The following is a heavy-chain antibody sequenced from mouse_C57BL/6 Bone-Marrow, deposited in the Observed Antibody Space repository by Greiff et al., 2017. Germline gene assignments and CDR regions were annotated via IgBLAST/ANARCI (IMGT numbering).Heavy chain of an antibody. CDR2: IDPSDSYT. CDR1: GYTFTSYW. CDR3: AREGPYYYSSSWFAY. Sequence: QVQLQQPGAELVMPGASVKLSCKASGYTFTSYWMHWVKQRPGQGLEWIGEIDPSDSYTNYNQKFKGKSTLTVDKSSSTAYMQLSSLTSEDSAVYYWAREGPYYYSSSWFAYWGQGTLVTVSA. D-gene: IGHD1-1*01. V-gene: IGHV1-69*01. J-gene: IGHJ3*01.